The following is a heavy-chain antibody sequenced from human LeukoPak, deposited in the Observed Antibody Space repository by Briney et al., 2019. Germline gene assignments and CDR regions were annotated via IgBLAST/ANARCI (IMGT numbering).Heavy chain of an antibody. CDR2: IHYSGST. CDR1: GDSISISSYY. J-gene: IGHJ4*02. CDR3: ARSIAVAGIS. D-gene: IGHD6-19*01. Sequence: SETLSLTCTVSGDSISISSYYWDWLRQPPGKGLEWIGSIHYSGSTYYNLSLKSRVTISVDTSKNQFSLKLSSVTAADTAVYYCARSIAVAGISWGQGTLVTVSS. V-gene: IGHV4-39*01.